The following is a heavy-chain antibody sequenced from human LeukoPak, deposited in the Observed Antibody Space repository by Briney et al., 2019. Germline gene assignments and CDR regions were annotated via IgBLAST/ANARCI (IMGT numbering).Heavy chain of an antibody. V-gene: IGHV4-4*02. Sequence: SGTLSLTCAVSGGSISSSNWWSWVRQPPGKGQEWIGEIYHSGSTNYNPSLKSRVTISVDKSKNQFSLKLSSVTAADTAVYYCARVGGHDYGDSNWFDPWGQGTLVTVSS. J-gene: IGHJ5*02. CDR1: GGSISSSNW. CDR2: IYHSGST. CDR3: ARVGGHDYGDSNWFDP. D-gene: IGHD4-17*01.